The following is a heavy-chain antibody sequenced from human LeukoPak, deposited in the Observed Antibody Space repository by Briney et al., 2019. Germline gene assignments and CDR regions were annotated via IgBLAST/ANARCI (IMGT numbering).Heavy chain of an antibody. CDR1: GFTFGDYA. Sequence: SGGSLRLSCTASGFTFGDYAMSWVRQAPGKGLEWVGNIQPDGSEQYPVDSVKGRFTISRDNARNSLFLQMNSLRVEDTAVYYCASQSYARFDPWGQGTLVTVSS. CDR2: IQPDGSEQ. V-gene: IGHV3-7*01. CDR3: ASQSYARFDP. D-gene: IGHD3-16*01. J-gene: IGHJ5*02.